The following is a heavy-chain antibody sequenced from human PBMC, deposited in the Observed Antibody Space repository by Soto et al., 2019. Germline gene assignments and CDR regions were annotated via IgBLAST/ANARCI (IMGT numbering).Heavy chain of an antibody. J-gene: IGHJ5*02. CDR2: ISAYNGNT. CDR3: ARVVSALIVVVTAAMSRKWFDP. Sequence: ASVKVSCKASGYTFTSYGISWLRQAPGQGLEWMGWISAYNGNTNYAQKLQGRVTMTTDTSTSTAYMELRSLGSDDTAVYYCARVVSALIVVVTAAMSRKWFDPWGQGTLVTVSS. V-gene: IGHV1-18*01. CDR1: GYTFTSYG. D-gene: IGHD2-2*01.